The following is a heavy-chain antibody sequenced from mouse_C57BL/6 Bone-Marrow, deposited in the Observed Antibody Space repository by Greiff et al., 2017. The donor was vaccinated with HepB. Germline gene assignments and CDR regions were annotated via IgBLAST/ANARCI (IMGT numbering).Heavy chain of an antibody. D-gene: IGHD2-4*01. CDR3: ARWGQYEYFAY. V-gene: IGHV1-52*01. CDR2: IDPSDSET. Sequence: QVQLQQPGAELVRPGSSVKLSCKASGYTFTSYWMHWVKQRPIQGLEWIGNIDPSDSETHYNQKFKDKATLTVDKSSSTAYMQLSSLTSEDSAVYYCARWGQYEYFAYWGQGTLVTVSA. CDR1: GYTFTSYW. J-gene: IGHJ3*01.